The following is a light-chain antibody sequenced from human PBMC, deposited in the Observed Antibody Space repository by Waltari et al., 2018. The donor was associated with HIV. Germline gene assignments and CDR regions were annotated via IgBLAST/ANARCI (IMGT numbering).Light chain of an antibody. CDR1: QSVSIW. V-gene: IGKV1-5*03. CDR2: KTS. J-gene: IGKJ2*03. CDR3: QQYSSSSPYS. Sequence: DIQMTQSPSTLSASVGDRVTITCRASQSVSIWLAWYQQKPGRAPKLLIYKTSSLQSGVPSRYSGSGSGTEFTLTISSLQPDDFATYYCQQYSSSSPYSFGQGTKLEIK.